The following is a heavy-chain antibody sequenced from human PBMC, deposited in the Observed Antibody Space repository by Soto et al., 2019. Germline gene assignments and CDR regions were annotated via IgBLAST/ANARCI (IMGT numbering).Heavy chain of an antibody. J-gene: IGHJ3*02. D-gene: IGHD6-19*01. Sequence: ASVNVSCKASGYTFTGYYMHWVRQAPGQGLEWMGWINPNSGGTNYAQKFQGWVTMTRDTSISTAYMELSRLRSDDTAVYYCAREPDMSVAGTDAFDIWGQGTMVTVSS. CDR2: INPNSGGT. V-gene: IGHV1-2*04. CDR3: AREPDMSVAGTDAFDI. CDR1: GYTFTGYY.